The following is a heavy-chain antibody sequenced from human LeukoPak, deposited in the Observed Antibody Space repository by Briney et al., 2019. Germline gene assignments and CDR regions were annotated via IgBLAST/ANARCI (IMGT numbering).Heavy chain of an antibody. CDR3: ARAYKDRSLAGKKEFFQH. D-gene: IGHD6-19*01. J-gene: IGHJ1*01. CDR2: ISWNSGTI. CDR1: GFTFDNYA. Sequence: GRSLRLSCAASGFTFDNYAMNWVRQVPGKGLEWISLISWNSGTIGYADSVKGRFTISRDNANNFLYLQMNSLRAEDTALYYCARAYKDRSLAGKKEFFQHWGQDTLVTVSS. V-gene: IGHV3-9*01.